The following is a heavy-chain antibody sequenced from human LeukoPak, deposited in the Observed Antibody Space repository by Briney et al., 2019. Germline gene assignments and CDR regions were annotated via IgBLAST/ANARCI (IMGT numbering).Heavy chain of an antibody. CDR1: GFTFSSYA. CDR3: ARNSSGFKLGDAFDI. CDR2: INGGAYST. V-gene: IGHV3-23*01. D-gene: IGHD3-22*01. Sequence: TGGSLRLSCAASGFTFSSYAMTRVRQAPGKGLEWISAINGGAYSTSYADSVKGRFTISRDNSKNTLYLQMNSLRAEDTAVYYCARNSSGFKLGDAFDIWGQGTMVTVSS. J-gene: IGHJ3*02.